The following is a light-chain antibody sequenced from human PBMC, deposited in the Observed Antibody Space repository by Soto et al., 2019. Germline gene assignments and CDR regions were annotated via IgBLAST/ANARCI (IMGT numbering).Light chain of an antibody. CDR3: QQYNNWPPIT. J-gene: IGKJ5*01. V-gene: IGKV3D-15*01. CDR2: DAS. Sequence: EVVMTQSPATLSVSPGEGATLSCRASQSVSRNLAWYQQKPGQAPRLLIYDASTRATGTPARFSGSGSGTKFTLSISSLQSEDFAVYYCQQYNNWPPITFGQGTRLEI. CDR1: QSVSRN.